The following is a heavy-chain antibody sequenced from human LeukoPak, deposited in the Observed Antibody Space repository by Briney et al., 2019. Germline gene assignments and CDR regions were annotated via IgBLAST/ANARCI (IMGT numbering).Heavy chain of an antibody. J-gene: IGHJ5*02. CDR3: ARDRPFCSAGSCYSGDYFDP. CDR1: GFTFSSYS. CDR2: INSDGSST. V-gene: IGHV3-74*01. Sequence: GSLRLSCAASGFTFSSYSMKWVRQAPGKVLEWVSRINSDGSSTSYADSVKGRFTISRDNAKNTLYLQMNNLRGEDTAVYYCARDRPFCSAGSCYSGDYFDPWGQGTLVTVSS. D-gene: IGHD2-15*01.